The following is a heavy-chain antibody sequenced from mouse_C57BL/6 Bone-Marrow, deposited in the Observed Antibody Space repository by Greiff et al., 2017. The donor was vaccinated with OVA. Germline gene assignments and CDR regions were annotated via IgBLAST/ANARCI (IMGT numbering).Heavy chain of an antibody. CDR2: ISNGGGCT. D-gene: IGHD1-1*01. CDR3: ARITTVVAHWYFDV. V-gene: IGHV5-12*01. Sequence: EVMLVESGGGLVQPGGSLKLSCAASGFTFSDYYMYWVRQTPEKRLEWVAYISNGGGCTYYPDTVKGRFTISRDNAKNTLYLQMSRLKSEDTAMYYCARITTVVAHWYFDVWGTGTTVTVSS. CDR1: GFTFSDYY. J-gene: IGHJ1*03.